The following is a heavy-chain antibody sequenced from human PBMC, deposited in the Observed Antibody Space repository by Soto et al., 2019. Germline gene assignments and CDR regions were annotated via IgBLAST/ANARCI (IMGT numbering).Heavy chain of an antibody. D-gene: IGHD3-10*02. CDR1: GYTFTAYH. Sequence: QVQLVQSGAEVKEPGDSVRVSCEASGYTFTAYHIHWVRQAPGQGLEWMGWINPKFGDTTYAQDFQGRVSMTRDMSISTVYMELGRLTSDDTAIYYCARNMDYYYGRGSGNGDGVWGQGTTVTVFS. J-gene: IGHJ6*02. CDR2: INPKFGDT. CDR3: ARNMDYYYGRGSGNGDGV. V-gene: IGHV1-2*02.